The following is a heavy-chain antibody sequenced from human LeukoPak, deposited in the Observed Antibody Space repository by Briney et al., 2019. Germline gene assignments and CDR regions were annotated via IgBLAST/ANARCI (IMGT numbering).Heavy chain of an antibody. CDR1: GYTFTGYY. D-gene: IGHD3-22*01. CDR2: INPNSGGT. CDR3: ARGVTMIVVVIGGYNWFDP. V-gene: IGHV1-2*02. Sequence: ASVKVSCKASGYTFTGYYMHWVRQAPGQGLEWMGWINPNSGGTNYAQKFQGRVTMTRDTSISTAYMELRRLRSDDTAVYYCARGVTMIVVVIGGYNWFDPWGQGTLVTVSS. J-gene: IGHJ5*02.